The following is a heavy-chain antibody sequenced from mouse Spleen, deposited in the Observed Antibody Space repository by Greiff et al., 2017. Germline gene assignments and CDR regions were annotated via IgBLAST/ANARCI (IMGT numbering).Heavy chain of an antibody. J-gene: IGHJ3*01. Sequence: EVHLVESGGGLVKLGGSLKLSCAASGFTFSSYAMSWVRQTPEKRLEWVATISSGGGNTYYPDSVKGRFTISRDNAKNTLYLQMSSLKSEDTAMYYCASDDGYYVDWFAYWGQGTLVTVSA. CDR3: ASDDGYYVDWFAY. V-gene: IGHV5-9-3*01. CDR1: GFTFSSYA. CDR2: ISSGGGNT. D-gene: IGHD2-3*01.